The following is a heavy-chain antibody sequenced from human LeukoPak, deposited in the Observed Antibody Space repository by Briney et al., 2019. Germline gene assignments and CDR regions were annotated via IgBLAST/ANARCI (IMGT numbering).Heavy chain of an antibody. CDR3: AKGSQSHFDFHL. CDR1: GFTFDDYG. D-gene: IGHD3-9*01. V-gene: IGHV3-9*01. CDR2: ISWNSGSI. J-gene: IGHJ4*02. Sequence: GGSLRLPCAASGFTFDDYGMRWVRQAPGKGLEWVSGISWNSGSIGYADSVKGRFTISRDNAKNSLYLQMNSLRAEDTALYYCAKGSQSHFDFHLWGQGTLVTVSS.